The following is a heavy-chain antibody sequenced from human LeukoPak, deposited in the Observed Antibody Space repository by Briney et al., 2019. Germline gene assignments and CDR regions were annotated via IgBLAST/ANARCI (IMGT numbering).Heavy chain of an antibody. CDR2: IRYDGSQE. V-gene: IGHV3-30*02. CDR1: GFTFKTYG. D-gene: IGHD2-2*01. CDR3: AREYCTTTSCYYRFDF. J-gene: IGHJ4*02. Sequence: PGGSLSLSCAASGFTFKTYGMHWVRQAPGKGLEWVAFIRYDGSQEYYTDSVTGRFTISRDNSKNTLYLQIDSLRAEDMAVYYCAREYCTTTSCYYRFDFWGQGTLAPVSS.